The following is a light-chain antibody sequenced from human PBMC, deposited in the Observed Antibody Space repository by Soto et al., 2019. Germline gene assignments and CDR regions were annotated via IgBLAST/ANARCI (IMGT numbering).Light chain of an antibody. Sequence: SVLTQPPSAYGSPGQSVTISCPGTSSDVGGYNYVSWYQQYPGKAPKLMIYEVNKRPSGVPDRFSGSKSGNTASLTVSGLQAEDEADYYCSSYAGSILYVFGTGTKVTVL. CDR1: SSDVGGYNY. J-gene: IGLJ1*01. CDR3: SSYAGSILYV. V-gene: IGLV2-8*01. CDR2: EVN.